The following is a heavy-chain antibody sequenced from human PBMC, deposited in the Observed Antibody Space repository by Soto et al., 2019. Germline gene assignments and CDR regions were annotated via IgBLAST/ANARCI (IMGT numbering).Heavy chain of an antibody. V-gene: IGHV1-46*01. CDR2: INPSGGST. CDR3: ARDKAYYYDSSGSTDAFDI. J-gene: IGHJ3*02. CDR1: GYTFTSYY. D-gene: IGHD3-22*01. Sequence: GASVKVSCKASGYTFTSYYMHWVRQAPGQGLEWMGIINPSGGSTSYAQKLQGRVTMTRDTSTSTVYMELSSLRSEDTAVYYCARDKAYYYDSSGSTDAFDIWGQGTMVTVSS.